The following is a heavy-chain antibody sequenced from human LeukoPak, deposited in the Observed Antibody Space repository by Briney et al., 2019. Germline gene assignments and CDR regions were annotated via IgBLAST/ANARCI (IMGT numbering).Heavy chain of an antibody. CDR3: VKARMPHCGTDCLES. J-gene: IGHJ4*02. V-gene: IGHV3-23*01. CDR1: GFTFSNYG. Sequence: GESLRLSCAASGFTFSNYGMSWVSQAPGKGLEWVSVIRGSGGGTYYADSVKGRFTISRDNSKNTVYLQMNSLRAEDTAVYYCVKARMPHCGTDCLESWGQGTLVTVSS. D-gene: IGHD2-21*02. CDR2: IRGSGGGT.